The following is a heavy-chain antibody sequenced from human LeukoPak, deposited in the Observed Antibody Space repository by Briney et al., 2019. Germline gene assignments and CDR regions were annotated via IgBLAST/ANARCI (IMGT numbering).Heavy chain of an antibody. V-gene: IGHV3-23*01. Sequence: GASLRLFCAASGFTFSNYAMIWVRQAPGKGLEWVSAITCSGGNTYYADSVKGRFTISRDNSKNTVFLQMNSLRAEDTAVYYCAKWGDYDVLTGYYVSDYWGQETLVTVSS. CDR2: ITCSGGNT. CDR1: GFTFSNYA. D-gene: IGHD3-9*01. J-gene: IGHJ4*02. CDR3: AKWGDYDVLTGYYVSDY.